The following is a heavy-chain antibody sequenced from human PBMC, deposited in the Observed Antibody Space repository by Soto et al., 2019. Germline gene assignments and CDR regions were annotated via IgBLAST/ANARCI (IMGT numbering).Heavy chain of an antibody. CDR3: STWGRDGWYTGFF. CDR2: MNPSSGKT. CDR1: GYTFTDYD. D-gene: IGHD6-19*01. J-gene: IGHJ4*02. Sequence: QVQLVQSGAEVKTPGASVKVSCKASGYTFTDYDINWVRQAPGQGPEWVGRMNPSSGKTDYAQNFQARVTMTRDTSISTAYLELSNLGYEDTAVFYCSTWGRDGWYTGFFWGQGTLVTVAS. V-gene: IGHV1-8*01.